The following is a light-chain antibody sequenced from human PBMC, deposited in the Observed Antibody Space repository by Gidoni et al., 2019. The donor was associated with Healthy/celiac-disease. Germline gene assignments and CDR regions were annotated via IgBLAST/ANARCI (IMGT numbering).Light chain of an antibody. J-gene: IGKJ5*01. CDR1: QSVSSY. Sequence: EIVLTQSPATLSLSPGERATLSCRASQSVSSYLAWYQQKPGQAPRLLIYDASNRATGIPARFSGSGSGTDFTLTISSLEPDDFAVYYCQQRSNWPPGVTFXQXTRLXIK. V-gene: IGKV3-11*01. CDR2: DAS. CDR3: QQRSNWPPGVT.